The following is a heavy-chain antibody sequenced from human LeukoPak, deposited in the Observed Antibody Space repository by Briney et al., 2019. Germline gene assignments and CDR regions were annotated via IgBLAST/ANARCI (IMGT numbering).Heavy chain of an antibody. D-gene: IGHD5-12*01. Sequence: GGSLRLSCAASGFTVSSNYMSWVRQSPGKGLEWLSVIYSGGSTYYADSVKGRFNIYRDHSKNTLYLQLNSLRAEDTAVYYCARTVRPQLYSGYDYPDYWGQGTLVTVSS. J-gene: IGHJ4*02. CDR2: IYSGGST. CDR3: ARTVRPQLYSGYDYPDY. CDR1: GFTVSSNY. V-gene: IGHV3-66*01.